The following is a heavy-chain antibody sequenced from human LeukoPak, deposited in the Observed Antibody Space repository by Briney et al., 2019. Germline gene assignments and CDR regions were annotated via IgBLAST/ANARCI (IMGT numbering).Heavy chain of an antibody. V-gene: IGHV4-31*03. CDR2: IYYSGST. J-gene: IGHJ4*02. D-gene: IGHD3-10*01. CDR3: AEGTEVRGVIAH. CDR1: GGSISSGGYY. Sequence: PSETLSLTCTVSGGSISSGGYYWSWIRQHPGKGLEWIGYIYYSGSTYYNPSLKSRVTISVDTSKNQFSLKLSSVTAADTAVYYCAEGTEVRGVIAHWGQGTLVTVSS.